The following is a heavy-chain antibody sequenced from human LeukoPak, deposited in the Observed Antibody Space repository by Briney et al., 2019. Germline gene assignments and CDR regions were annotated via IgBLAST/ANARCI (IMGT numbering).Heavy chain of an antibody. Sequence: SETLSLTCTVSGGSISSYYWSWIRQPPGKGLEWIGYIYYSGSTNYNPSLKSRVTISVDTSKNQFSLKLSSVTAADTAVYYCARAVIAAAGTRFDNWGQGTLVTVSS. D-gene: IGHD6-13*01. J-gene: IGHJ4*02. CDR3: ARAVIAAAGTRFDN. CDR1: GGSISSYY. CDR2: IYYSGST. V-gene: IGHV4-59*01.